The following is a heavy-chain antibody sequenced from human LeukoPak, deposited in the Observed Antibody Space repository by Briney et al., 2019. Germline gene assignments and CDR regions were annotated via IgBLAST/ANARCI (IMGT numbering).Heavy chain of an antibody. D-gene: IGHD4-17*01. J-gene: IGHJ4*02. CDR2: ISAYNGNT. Sequence: ASVKVSCKASGYTFTSYGISWVRQAPGQGLEWMGWISAYNGNTNYAQKLQGRVTMTTDTSTSTAYMELRSLRSDDTAVYYCAREDLDDYGDYYFDYWGQGTLVTVSS. CDR3: AREDLDDYGDYYFDY. CDR1: GYTFTSYG. V-gene: IGHV1-18*01.